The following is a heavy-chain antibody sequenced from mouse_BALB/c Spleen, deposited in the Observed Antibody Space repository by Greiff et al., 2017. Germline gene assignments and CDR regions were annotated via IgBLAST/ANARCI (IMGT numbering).Heavy chain of an antibody. Sequence: VQLQQSGPELVKPGASVKISCKASGYTFTDYNMHWVKQSHGKSLEWIGYIYPYNGGTGYNQKFKSKATLTVDNSSSTAYMELRSLTSEDSAVYYCAREGAMSYAMDYWGQGTSVTVSS. CDR1: GYTFTDYN. V-gene: IGHV1S29*02. CDR2: IYPYNGGT. CDR3: AREGAMSYAMDY. J-gene: IGHJ4*01. D-gene: IGHD2-3*01.